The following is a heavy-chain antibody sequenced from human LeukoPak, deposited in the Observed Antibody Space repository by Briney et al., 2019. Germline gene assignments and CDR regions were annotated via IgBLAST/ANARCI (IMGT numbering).Heavy chain of an antibody. V-gene: IGHV4/OR15-8*01. Sequence: SETLSLTCGVSGGSISSGKWWSWVRQPPGKGLEWIGEISHSGSPNYNPSLKSRLTISVDLPKNQFSLDLRSVTAADTAVYYCARQSDGAYGDCDYWGQGTLVTVSS. J-gene: IGHJ4*02. D-gene: IGHD4-17*01. CDR1: GGSISSGKW. CDR2: ISHSGSP. CDR3: ARQSDGAYGDCDY.